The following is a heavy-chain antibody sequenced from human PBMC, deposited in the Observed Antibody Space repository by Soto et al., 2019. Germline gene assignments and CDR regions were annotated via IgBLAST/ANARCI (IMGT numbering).Heavy chain of an antibody. CDR3: AKDVGGIYSSSSGTPHYFDY. V-gene: IGHV3-48*01. CDR2: ISSSSSTI. D-gene: IGHD6-6*01. CDR1: GFTFSTYS. Sequence: PGGSLRLSCAASGFTFSTYSMNWVRQAPGKGLEWVSYISSSSSTIFYTDSVKGRFTVSRDNSKNTLYLQMNSLRAEDTAVYYCAKDVGGIYSSSSGTPHYFDYWGQGTLVTVSS. J-gene: IGHJ4*02.